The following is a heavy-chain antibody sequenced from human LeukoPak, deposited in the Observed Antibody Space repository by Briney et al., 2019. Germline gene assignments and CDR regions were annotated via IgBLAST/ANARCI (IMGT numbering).Heavy chain of an antibody. CDR1: GFTFDDYA. J-gene: IGHJ2*01. D-gene: IGHD2-21*02. CDR3: AKDYCGGDCYSGWYFDL. V-gene: IGHV3-9*01. Sequence: GGSLRLSCAASGFTFDDYAMHWVRQAPGKGLEWVSGISYNSDTIAYADSVKGRFTFSTDNAKTSLYLQMTSLRAEDTALYYCAKDYCGGDCYSGWYFDLWGRGTLATVSS. CDR2: ISYNSDTI.